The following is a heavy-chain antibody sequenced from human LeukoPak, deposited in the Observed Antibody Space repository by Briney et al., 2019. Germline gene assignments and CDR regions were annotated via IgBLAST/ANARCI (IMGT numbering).Heavy chain of an antibody. CDR2: IWYDGSNK. Sequence: PGGSLRLSRAASGLTFSSYGMHWVRQAPGKGLEWVAVIWYDGSNKYYADSVKGRFTISRDNSKNTLYLQMNGLRAEDTAVYYCARDQRALGYSYGFDYWGQGTLVTVSS. D-gene: IGHD5-18*01. CDR1: GLTFSSYG. J-gene: IGHJ4*02. CDR3: ARDQRALGYSYGFDY. V-gene: IGHV3-33*01.